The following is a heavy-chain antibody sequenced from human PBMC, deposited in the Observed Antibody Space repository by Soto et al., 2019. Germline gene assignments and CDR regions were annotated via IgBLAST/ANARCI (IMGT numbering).Heavy chain of an antibody. D-gene: IGHD1-7*01. Sequence: SETLFLTCAVSGGSFTSNNWWTWVRQPPGQGLEWIGEIYRTGSTNYNPSLKSRVTISLDKSENQFSLKVTSLTAADTAVYYCASRDPGTSVDYWGQGTLVTVSS. CDR2: IYRTGST. CDR1: GGSFTSNNW. CDR3: ASRDPGTSVDY. J-gene: IGHJ4*02. V-gene: IGHV4-4*02.